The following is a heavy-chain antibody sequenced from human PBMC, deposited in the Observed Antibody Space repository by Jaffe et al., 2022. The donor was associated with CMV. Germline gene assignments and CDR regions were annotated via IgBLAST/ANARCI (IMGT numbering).Heavy chain of an antibody. CDR1: GFTFSNAW. J-gene: IGHJ3*02. Sequence: EVQLVESGGGLVKPGGSLRLSCAASGFTFSNAWMSWVRQAPGKGLEWVGRIKSKTDGGTTDYAAPVKGRFTISRDDSKNTLYLQMNSLKTEDTAVYYCTTDLWVSVIRDAFDIWGQGTMVTVSS. D-gene: IGHD3-22*01. CDR3: TTDLWVSVIRDAFDI. V-gene: IGHV3-15*01. CDR2: IKSKTDGGTT.